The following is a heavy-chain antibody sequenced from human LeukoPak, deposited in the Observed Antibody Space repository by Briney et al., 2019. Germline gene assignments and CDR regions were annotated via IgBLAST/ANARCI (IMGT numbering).Heavy chain of an antibody. V-gene: IGHV4-39*07. CDR3: ARSSGWYGAFDI. CDR1: GGSISSSSYY. Sequence: SETLSLTCTVSGGSISSSSYYWSWIRQPPGKGLEWIGEINHSGSTNYNPSLKSRVIISLDTSKNQFSLKLSSVTAADTAVYYCARSSGWYGAFDIWGQGTMVTVSS. CDR2: INHSGST. D-gene: IGHD6-19*01. J-gene: IGHJ3*02.